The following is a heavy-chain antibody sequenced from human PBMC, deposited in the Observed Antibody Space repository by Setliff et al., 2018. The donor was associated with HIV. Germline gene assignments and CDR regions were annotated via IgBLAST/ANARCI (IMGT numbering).Heavy chain of an antibody. J-gene: IGHJ6*03. V-gene: IGHV1-2*02. CDR2: INPNSGGT. CDR3: ARGGITMVRGVPPGGYYYYYMDV. D-gene: IGHD3-10*01. Sequence: ASVKVSCKASGYTFTGYYMHWVRQAPGQGLEWMGWINPNSGGTNYAQKFQGRVTMTRDTSISTAYMELSRLRSEDTAVYYCARGGITMVRGVPPGGYYYYYMDVWGKGTTVTVSS. CDR1: GYTFTGYY.